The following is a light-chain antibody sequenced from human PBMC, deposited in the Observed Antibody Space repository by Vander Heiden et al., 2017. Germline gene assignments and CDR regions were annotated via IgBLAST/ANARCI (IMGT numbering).Light chain of an antibody. CDR1: KLGERF. J-gene: IGLJ2*01. Sequence: SYELTLPPLLSVSPGQAATITCSGDKLGERFAAWYQQRPGQSPVLLIYQNDRRPSGIPERFSGSNSGNTATLTISGTQTVDDADYYCQAWDSSTLVFGGGTKVTVL. V-gene: IGLV3-1*01. CDR2: QND. CDR3: QAWDSSTLV.